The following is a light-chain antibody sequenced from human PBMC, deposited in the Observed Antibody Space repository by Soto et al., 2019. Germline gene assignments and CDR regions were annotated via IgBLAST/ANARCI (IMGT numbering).Light chain of an antibody. CDR2: DAS. V-gene: IGKV1-5*01. CDR3: QQYKNYPFT. CDR1: QSINSW. J-gene: IGKJ3*01. Sequence: DIHMTQSPSTLSASLGDRVSITCRASQSINSWLAWYQQKPGKDPKLLIYDASSLQSGVPSRFSGSESGAEFTLTISGLQPDDFATYYCQQYKNYPFTFGRGTKV.